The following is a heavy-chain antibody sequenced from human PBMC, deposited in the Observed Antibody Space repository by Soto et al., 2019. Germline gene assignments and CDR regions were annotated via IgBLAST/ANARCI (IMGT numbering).Heavy chain of an antibody. CDR2: IYYSGST. Sequence: SETLSLTCTVSGVSINSGGYYWNWIRQHPGKGLEWIGYIYYSGSTNYNPSLKSRVTISVDTSKNQFSLKLSSVTAADTAVYYCARSRTTVTPSGFQHWGQGTLVTVSS. D-gene: IGHD4-17*01. J-gene: IGHJ1*01. V-gene: IGHV4-61*08. CDR3: ARSRTTVTPSGFQH. CDR1: GVSINSGGYY.